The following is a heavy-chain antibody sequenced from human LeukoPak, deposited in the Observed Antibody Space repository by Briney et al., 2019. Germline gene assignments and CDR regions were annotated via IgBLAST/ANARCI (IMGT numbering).Heavy chain of an antibody. Sequence: GGSLRLSCAASGFTFSSYAMSWVRQAPGKGLEWVSAISGSGGSTYYADSVKGRFTISRDNAKSSLYLQMNSLRAEDTAVYYCARGHVRVVTNYYYGLDVWGQGTTVTVSS. CDR2: ISGSGGST. CDR3: ARGHVRVVTNYYYGLDV. D-gene: IGHD4-23*01. V-gene: IGHV3-23*01. J-gene: IGHJ6*02. CDR1: GFTFSSYA.